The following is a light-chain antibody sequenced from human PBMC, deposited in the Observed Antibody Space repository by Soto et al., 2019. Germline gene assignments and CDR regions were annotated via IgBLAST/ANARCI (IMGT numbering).Light chain of an antibody. J-gene: IGLJ2*01. CDR3: QSYDSSLSGRV. CDR1: SSNIGAGSD. CDR2: GNS. V-gene: IGLV1-40*01. Sequence: QSVLTQPPSVSGAPGQRVTISCTGSSSNIGAGSDVHWYHQLPGTAPKLLIYGNSNRPSGVPDRFSGSKSGTSASLSITGLQAEDEADYYCQSYDSSLSGRVFGVGTKLTVL.